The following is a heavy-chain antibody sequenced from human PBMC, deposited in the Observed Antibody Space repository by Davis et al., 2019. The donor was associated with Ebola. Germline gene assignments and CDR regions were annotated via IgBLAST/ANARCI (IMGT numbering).Heavy chain of an antibody. Sequence: SLKTSCAAPGFIFDDYAMHWVRQAPGQGLEWVSGITWRSDSTGYADSVKGRFTISRDNTKKFVYLQMNSLKTDDTAFYYCAKSVLLGPVDIDFWGQGTLVTVSS. D-gene: IGHD2-8*02. CDR3: AKSVLLGPVDIDF. V-gene: IGHV3-9*01. CDR1: GFIFDDYA. J-gene: IGHJ4*02. CDR2: ITWRSDST.